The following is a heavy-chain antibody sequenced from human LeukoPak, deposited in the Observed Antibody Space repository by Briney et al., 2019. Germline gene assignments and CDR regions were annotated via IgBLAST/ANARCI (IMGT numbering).Heavy chain of an antibody. Sequence: PSETLSLTCSVSSDSMTSYFWSWIRQPPGKGLEWIGYVYHSGSTSYNPSLKSRVSISEDTSKNQFSLKLSSVTAADTAVYFCARANPNWKPPDYRGQGTLVTVSS. V-gene: IGHV4-59*08. CDR2: VYHSGST. D-gene: IGHD1-1*01. J-gene: IGHJ4*02. CDR1: SDSMTSYF. CDR3: ARANPNWKPPDY.